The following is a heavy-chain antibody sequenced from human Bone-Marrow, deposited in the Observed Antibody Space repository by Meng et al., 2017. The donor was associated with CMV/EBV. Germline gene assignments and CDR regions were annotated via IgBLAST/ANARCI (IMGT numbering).Heavy chain of an antibody. V-gene: IGHV3-21*01. D-gene: IGHD1-26*01. J-gene: IGHJ6*02. Sequence: GESLKISCAASGFTFDDYAMHWVRQAPGKGLEWVSSISSSSSYIYYADSVKGRFTISRDNAKNSLYLQMNSLRAEDTAVYYCASVGATKHYYYYYGMDVWGQGTTVTVSS. CDR3: ASVGATKHYYYYYGMDV. CDR1: GFTFDDYA. CDR2: ISSSSSYI.